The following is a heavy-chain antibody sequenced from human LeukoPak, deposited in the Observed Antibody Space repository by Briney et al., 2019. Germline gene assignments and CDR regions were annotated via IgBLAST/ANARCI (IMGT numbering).Heavy chain of an antibody. CDR1: GFTFSSYG. J-gene: IGHJ4*02. CDR2: IRYDGSNK. CDR3: AKDPSIAARGVFLPYDY. Sequence: AGGSLRLSCAASGFTFSSYGMHWVRQAPGKGLEWVAFIRYDGSNKYYADSVKGRFTISRDNSKNTLYLQMNSLRAEDTAVYYCAKDPSIAARGVFLPYDYWGQGTLVTVSS. D-gene: IGHD6-6*01. V-gene: IGHV3-30*02.